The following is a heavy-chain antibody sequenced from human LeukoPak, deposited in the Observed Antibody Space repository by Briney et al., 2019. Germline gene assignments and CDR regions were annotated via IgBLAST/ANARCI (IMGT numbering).Heavy chain of an antibody. D-gene: IGHD6-13*01. J-gene: IGHJ4*02. CDR1: GFTFSSYS. CDR2: ISSSSSYI. V-gene: IGHV3-21*01. Sequence: GGSLRLSCAASGFTFSSYSMNWVRQAPGKGLEWVSSISSSSSYIYYADSVKGRFTISRDNAKNSLYLQINSLRADDTAVYYCASSSSSSWTPFDYWGQGTLVTVSS. CDR3: ASSSSSSWTPFDY.